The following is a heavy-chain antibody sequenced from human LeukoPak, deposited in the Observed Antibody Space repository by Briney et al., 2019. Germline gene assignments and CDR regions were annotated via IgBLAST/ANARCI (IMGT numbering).Heavy chain of an antibody. CDR3: ARDLIWPDKYFDY. CDR2: IIPIFGTA. Sequence: ASVKVSCKASGGTFSSYAISWVRQAPGQGLEWMGGIIPIFGTANYAQKFQDRVTITADESTSTAYMELRSLRSDDTAVYYCARDLIWPDKYFDYWGQGTLVTVSS. CDR1: GGTFSSYA. V-gene: IGHV1-69*01. D-gene: IGHD2-8*01. J-gene: IGHJ4*02.